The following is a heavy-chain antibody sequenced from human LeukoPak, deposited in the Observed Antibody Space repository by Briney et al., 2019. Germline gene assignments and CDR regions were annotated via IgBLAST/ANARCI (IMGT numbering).Heavy chain of an antibody. Sequence: PGGSLRLSCAVSGFSFSDYYMSWIRQPPGKGLEWVSYISGSSTKTNYADSVKGRFTISRDNSKNTLYLQMNSLRAEDTALYYCARGSYSYGYFGSYWGQGTLVTVSS. V-gene: IGHV3-11*03. CDR1: GFSFSDYY. CDR2: ISGSSTKT. D-gene: IGHD5-18*01. J-gene: IGHJ4*02. CDR3: ARGSYSYGYFGSY.